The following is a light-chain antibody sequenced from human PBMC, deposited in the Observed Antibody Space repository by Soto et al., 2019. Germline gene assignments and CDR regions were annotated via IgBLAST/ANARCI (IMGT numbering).Light chain of an antibody. Sequence: DIQMTQSPSSVSASVGDRVTITCRSSQGISSWLAWYQQKPGKAPKLLIYAASSLETGVPSRFSGSGFGAEFTLTVSSLQPEDFATYYCQQSYSNPTWTFGQGTKVDIK. J-gene: IGKJ1*01. CDR3: QQSYSNPTWT. CDR1: QGISSW. CDR2: AAS. V-gene: IGKV1-12*01.